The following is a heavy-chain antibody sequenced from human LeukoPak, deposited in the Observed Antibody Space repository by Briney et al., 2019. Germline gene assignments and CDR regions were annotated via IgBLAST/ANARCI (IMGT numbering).Heavy chain of an antibody. D-gene: IGHD3-10*01. CDR2: ISISSNYK. J-gene: IGHJ4*02. CDR1: GFTFSRYC. V-gene: IGHV3-21*04. CDR3: AREELWFGELDY. Sequence: GGSLRLSCAASGFTFSRYCMNWVRQAPGKGLEWVSSISISSNYKYYPDSLKGRFTISRDNSKNTLYLQMHSLRADDTAVYYCAREELWFGELDYWGQGTLVTVSS.